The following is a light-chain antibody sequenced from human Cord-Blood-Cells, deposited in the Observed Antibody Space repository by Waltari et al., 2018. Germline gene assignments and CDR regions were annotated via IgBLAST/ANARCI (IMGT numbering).Light chain of an antibody. V-gene: IGKV1-39*01. CDR3: QQSYSTPRT. CDR2: AAP. J-gene: IGKJ1*01. CDR1: QSISSY. Sequence: DIQMTQSPSSLSASVGDRVTITCRASQSISSYLNWYQQKPGKATKLLIYAAPSLQSGVPSRFSGSGSGTDFTLTISSLQPEDFATYYCQQSYSTPRTFGQGTKVEIK.